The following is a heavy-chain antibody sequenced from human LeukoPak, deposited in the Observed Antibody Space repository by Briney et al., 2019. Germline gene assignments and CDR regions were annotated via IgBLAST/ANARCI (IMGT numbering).Heavy chain of an antibody. Sequence: PSETLSLTCNVSGGSISSYYWTWIRQSPGKGLEWIGYIFDSGGTNHNPSLKSRITISLDISKKQFSLKLRSVSAADTAVYYCARGAGYSGNYKDAFDIWGQGTMVTVSS. CDR1: GGSISSYY. J-gene: IGHJ3*02. V-gene: IGHV4-59*01. CDR3: ARGAGYSGNYKDAFDI. D-gene: IGHD1-26*01. CDR2: IFDSGGT.